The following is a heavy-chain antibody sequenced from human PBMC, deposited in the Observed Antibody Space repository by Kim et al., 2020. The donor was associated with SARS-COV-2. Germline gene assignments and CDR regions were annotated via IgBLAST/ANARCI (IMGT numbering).Heavy chain of an antibody. V-gene: IGHV3-7*01. CDR2: IKQDGSEK. CDR3: ARNGYYNFDY. J-gene: IGHJ4*02. CDR1: GFTFSSYW. Sequence: GGSLRLSCAASGFTFSSYWMSWVRQAPGKGLEWVATIKQDGSEKYYVVSVKGRFTISRDNAQNSLYLQMNSLRAEDTTVYHCARNGYYNFDYWGQGTLVSVSS. D-gene: IGHD4-17*01.